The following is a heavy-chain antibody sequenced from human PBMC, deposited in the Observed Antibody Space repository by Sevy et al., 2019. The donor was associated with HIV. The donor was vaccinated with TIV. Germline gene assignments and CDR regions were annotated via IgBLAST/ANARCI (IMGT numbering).Heavy chain of an antibody. D-gene: IGHD3-10*01. V-gene: IGHV3-66*01. CDR3: ARDLQKYGSVSYFRMDV. Sequence: GGSLRLSCAASGFTVSSNYMSWVRQAPGKGLEWVSVIYSGGSTYYADSVEGRFTISRDNSKNTLYLQMNSLRAEDTAVYYCARDLQKYGSVSYFRMDVWGHGTTVTVSS. CDR1: GFTVSSNY. CDR2: IYSGGST. J-gene: IGHJ6*02.